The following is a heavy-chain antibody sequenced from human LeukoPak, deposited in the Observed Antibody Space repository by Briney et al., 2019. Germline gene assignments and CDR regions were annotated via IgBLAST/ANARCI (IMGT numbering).Heavy chain of an antibody. Sequence: ASVKVSCKASGYTFTGYYMHWVRQAPGQGLEWMGWINPNSGGTNYAQKFQGRVTMTRDTSISTAYMELSRLRSDDTAVYYCARADSSSWYYFDYWGRGTLVTVSS. CDR1: GYTFTGYY. D-gene: IGHD6-13*01. J-gene: IGHJ4*02. V-gene: IGHV1-2*02. CDR3: ARADSSSWYYFDY. CDR2: INPNSGGT.